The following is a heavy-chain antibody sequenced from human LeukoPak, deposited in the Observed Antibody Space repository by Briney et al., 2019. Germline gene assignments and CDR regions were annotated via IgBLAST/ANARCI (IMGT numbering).Heavy chain of an antibody. CDR2: ISSSSSYI. J-gene: IGHJ3*02. Sequence: GGSLRLSCAASGFTFSSYSMNWVRQAPGKGLEWVSSISSSSSYIYYADSVKGRFTISRDNAKNSLYLQMNSLRAEDTAVYYCARGGPSCSGGSCHDAFDIWGQGTMVTVSS. V-gene: IGHV3-21*01. CDR3: ARGGPSCSGGSCHDAFDI. D-gene: IGHD2-15*01. CDR1: GFTFSSYS.